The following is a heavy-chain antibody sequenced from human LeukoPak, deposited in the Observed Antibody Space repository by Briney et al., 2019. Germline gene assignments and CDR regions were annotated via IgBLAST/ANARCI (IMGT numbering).Heavy chain of an antibody. CDR3: AKGHGSSWSFFDY. CDR1: GFTFTSYG. V-gene: IGHV3-21*01. D-gene: IGHD6-19*01. J-gene: IGHJ4*02. Sequence: GGSLRLSCAASGFTFTSYGMTWVRQAQGKGLEWVSSISSSSSYIYYADSVKGRFTISRDNAKNSVYPQMNSLRGEDTAVYYCAKGHGSSWSFFDYWGQGTLVTVSS. CDR2: ISSSSSYI.